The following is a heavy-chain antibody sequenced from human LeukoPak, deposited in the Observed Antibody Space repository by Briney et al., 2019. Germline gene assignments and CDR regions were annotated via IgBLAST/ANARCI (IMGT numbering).Heavy chain of an antibody. Sequence: ASVKVSCKASGYTFSGYYMHWVRQAPGQGLEWMGWINPNSGGTNYAQKFQGRVTMTRDTSISTAYMELSRLRSDDTAVYYCAREPIAHIAVAGTIDYWGQGTLVTVSS. CDR3: AREPIAHIAVAGTIDY. D-gene: IGHD6-19*01. CDR2: INPNSGGT. J-gene: IGHJ4*02. V-gene: IGHV1-2*02. CDR1: GYTFSGYY.